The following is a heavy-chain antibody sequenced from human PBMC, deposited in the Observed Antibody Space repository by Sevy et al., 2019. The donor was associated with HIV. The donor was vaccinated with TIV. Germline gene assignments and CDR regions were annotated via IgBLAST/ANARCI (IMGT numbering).Heavy chain of an antibody. D-gene: IGHD6-13*01. V-gene: IGHV3-23*01. Sequence: GESLKISCAASGFIFSNYAMSWVRQAPGKGLEWVSAISGSGVSTYYADSVKGRFTISRDNSKNTLYLQMNSLRAEDTAIYYCAKDRDSSSWYGGDYFDCWGQGSLVTVSS. CDR3: AKDRDSSSWYGGDYFDC. CDR2: ISGSGVST. CDR1: GFIFSNYA. J-gene: IGHJ4*02.